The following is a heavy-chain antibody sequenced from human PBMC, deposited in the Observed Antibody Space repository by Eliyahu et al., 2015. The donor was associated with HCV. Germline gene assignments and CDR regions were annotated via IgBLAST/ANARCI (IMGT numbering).Heavy chain of an antibody. CDR2: ISDSGGST. CDR3: AKVLKPGVLTTIFDS. Sequence: EVHFLESGGGLVQPGGSLRLSCVGXGFIFXNYAAVWVRQAPGKGLEWVSGISDSGGSTFYADSVQGRFTISRDNFKNTLNLHLNSLRAEDTAVYFCAKVLKPGVLTTIFDSWGQGIPVTVSA. J-gene: IGHJ4*02. CDR1: GFIFXNYA. V-gene: IGHV3-23*01. D-gene: IGHD4/OR15-4a*01.